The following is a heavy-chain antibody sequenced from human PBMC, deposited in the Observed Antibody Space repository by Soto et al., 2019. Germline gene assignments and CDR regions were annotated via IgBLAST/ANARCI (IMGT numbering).Heavy chain of an antibody. J-gene: IGHJ4*02. CDR1: GGSVSNNNW. CDR3: TKNSAYALDY. V-gene: IGHV4-4*02. CDR2: IHHGGST. Sequence: QVQLQESGPGLVKPSDTLSLTCDVSGGSVSNNNWWSWVRQSPGEGLEWIGEIHHGGSTNYNPSLKSRVTMSVDKSKNQFFLHLSSVTAADTAVYYCTKNSAYALDYWGQGALVTASS. D-gene: IGHD5-12*01.